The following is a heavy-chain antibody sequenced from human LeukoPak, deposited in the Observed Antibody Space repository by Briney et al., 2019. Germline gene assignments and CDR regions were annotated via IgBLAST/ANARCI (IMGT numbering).Heavy chain of an antibody. D-gene: IGHD3-10*01. CDR2: INPSGGST. V-gene: IGHV1-46*01. CDR1: GYTFTSYY. J-gene: IGHJ6*02. Sequence: ASVKVSCKASGYTFTSYYMHWVRQAPGQGLEWMGIINPSGGSTSYAQKFQGRVTMTRDTSTSTVYMELSSLRSEDTAVYYCARDWSSGVHGSGSYSGMDVWGQGTTVTVSS. CDR3: ARDWSSGVHGSGSYSGMDV.